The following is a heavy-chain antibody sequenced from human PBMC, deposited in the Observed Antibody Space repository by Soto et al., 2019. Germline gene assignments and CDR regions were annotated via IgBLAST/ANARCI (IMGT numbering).Heavy chain of an antibody. CDR3: ASSRVDPDYGDYFPAYYYGMDV. V-gene: IGHV5-51*01. CDR2: IYPGDSDT. J-gene: IGHJ6*02. Sequence: PGASVKISCKGSGYSFTSYWIGWVRQMPGKGLEWMGIIYPGDSDTRYSPSFQGQVTISADKSISTAYLQWSSLKASDTAMYYCASSRVDPDYGDYFPAYYYGMDVWGQGTTVTVSS. CDR1: GYSFTSYW. D-gene: IGHD4-17*01.